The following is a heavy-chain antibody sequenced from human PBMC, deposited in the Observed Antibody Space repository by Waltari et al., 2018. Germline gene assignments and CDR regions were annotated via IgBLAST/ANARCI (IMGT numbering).Heavy chain of an antibody. V-gene: IGHV1-3*01. Sequence: QVQLVQSGAEVKKPGASVKVSCKASGYTFTSYAMHWVRQAPGQRLEWMGGINAGNGNTKYSQKCQGRVTITRDTSASTAYMELSSLRSEDTAVYYCASSEGARWFDPWGQGTLVTVSS. D-gene: IGHD3-16*01. J-gene: IGHJ5*02. CDR1: GYTFTSYA. CDR3: ASSEGARWFDP. CDR2: INAGNGNT.